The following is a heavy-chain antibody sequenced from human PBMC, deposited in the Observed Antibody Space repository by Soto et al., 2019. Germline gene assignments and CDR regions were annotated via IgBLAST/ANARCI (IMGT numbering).Heavy chain of an antibody. V-gene: IGHV3-23*01. CDR2: ISGSGGST. CDR3: AKHTGGYSSGWYPSYYFDY. J-gene: IGHJ4*02. CDR1: GFTFSSYA. Sequence: PGGSLRLSCAASGFTFSSYAMRWVRQAPGKGLEWVSAISGSGGSTYYADSVKGRFTISRDNSKNTLYLQMNSLRAEDTAVYYCAKHTGGYSSGWYPSYYFDYWGQGTLVTVSS. D-gene: IGHD6-19*01.